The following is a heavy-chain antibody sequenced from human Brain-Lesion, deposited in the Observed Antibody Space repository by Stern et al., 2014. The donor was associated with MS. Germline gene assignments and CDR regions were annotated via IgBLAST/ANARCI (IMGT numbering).Heavy chain of an antibody. CDR3: ARHIAVASTWVRWFDP. CDR1: GGSINSDHYY. V-gene: IGHV4-39*01. CDR2: VYYGGST. Sequence: VQLVESGPGLVKPSETLSLTCTVSGGSINSDHYYWGWLRQPPGKGLEWIGSVYYGGSTSYSPSPKSRVTMSVDTSKNQFSLKLNFVTAADTAVYYCARHIAVASTWVRWFDPWGQGTLVTVSS. J-gene: IGHJ5*02. D-gene: IGHD6-19*01.